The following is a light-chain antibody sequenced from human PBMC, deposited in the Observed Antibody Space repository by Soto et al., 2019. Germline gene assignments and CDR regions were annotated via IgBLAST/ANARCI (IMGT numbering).Light chain of an antibody. CDR3: CSYAGTSTFVV. Sequence: QSALTQPASVSGSPGQSITISCTGTSSDVGSYNLVSWYQQYPGKAPKLMIYEGNKWPSGVSNRFSGSKSGNTASLTISGLQAEDEADYYCCSYAGTSTFVVFGGGTQLTVL. J-gene: IGLJ2*01. CDR1: SSDVGSYNL. V-gene: IGLV2-23*03. CDR2: EGN.